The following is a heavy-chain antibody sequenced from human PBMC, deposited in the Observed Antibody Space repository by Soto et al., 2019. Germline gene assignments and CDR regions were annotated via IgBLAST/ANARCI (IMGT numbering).Heavy chain of an antibody. CDR2: INHSGYT. CDR3: ARADMIRTFYYGMDV. J-gene: IGHJ6*02. V-gene: IGHV4-34*01. Sequence: SETLSLTCAVYGGSFSGYYWSWIRQPPGKGLEWIGEINHSGYTNYNPSLKSRVTISVDTSKSQFSLKLSSVTAADTAVYYCARADMIRTFYYGMDVWGQGTTVTVSS. CDR1: GGSFSGYY. D-gene: IGHD3-16*01.